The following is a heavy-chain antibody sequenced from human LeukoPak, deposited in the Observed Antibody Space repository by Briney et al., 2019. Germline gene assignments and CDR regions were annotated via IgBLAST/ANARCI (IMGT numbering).Heavy chain of an antibody. V-gene: IGHV1-18*01. CDR1: GYTFTSYG. CDR2: ISAYNGNT. J-gene: IGHJ5*02. CDR3: ARVPRITMVRGVNYNWFDP. D-gene: IGHD3-10*01. Sequence: ASVKVSCKASGYTFTSYGISWVRQAPGQGLEWMGWISAYNGNTNYAQKLQGRVTMTTDTSTSTAYMELRSLRSDDTAVYYCARVPRITMVRGVNYNWFDPWGQGTLVTVSS.